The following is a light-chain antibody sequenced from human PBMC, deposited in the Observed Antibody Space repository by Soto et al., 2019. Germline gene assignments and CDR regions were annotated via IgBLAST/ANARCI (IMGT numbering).Light chain of an antibody. Sequence: DIPMTQSPSSLSASIGDRVTLTCRASQSLGKYLNWYQHKPGRAPELLIFAASTLQSGVPSRFSGSGSGTEFTLSITSLQPEVFATYFCLQTNTSPFTFGGGTRVEIK. CDR2: AAS. CDR1: QSLGKY. J-gene: IGKJ4*01. CDR3: LQTNTSPFT. V-gene: IGKV1-39*01.